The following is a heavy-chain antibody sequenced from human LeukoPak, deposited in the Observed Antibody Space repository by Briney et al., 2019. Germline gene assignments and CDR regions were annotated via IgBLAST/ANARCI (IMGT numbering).Heavy chain of an antibody. J-gene: IGHJ3*02. D-gene: IGHD6-19*01. V-gene: IGHV3-21*01. CDR2: ISSSSSYI. CDR1: GFTFSSYS. CDR3: ARDYGHGIEVVGSDAFDI. Sequence: PGGSLRLSCAASGFTFSSYSMNWVRQAPGKGLEWVSSISSSSSYIYYADSVKGRFTISRDNAKNSLYLQMNSLRAEDTAVYYCARDYGHGIEVVGSDAFDIWGQGTMLTVSS.